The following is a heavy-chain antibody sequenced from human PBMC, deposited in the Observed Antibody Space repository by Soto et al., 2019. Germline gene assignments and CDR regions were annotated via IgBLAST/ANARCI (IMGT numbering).Heavy chain of an antibody. D-gene: IGHD2-8*02. Sequence: QVQLLQSGAEVKKTGSSVRVSCKASGGTFSIYGFSWGRQAPGQGPEWIGGIIPILTTPNYAQKFQGRVTIVADESTTTVYMELSSLKFEDTAVYYCATSVGIAPTGEDGMDVWGQGTSVTVSS. CDR3: ATSVGIAPTGEDGMDV. J-gene: IGHJ6*02. CDR1: GGTFSIYG. CDR2: IIPILTTP. V-gene: IGHV1-69*01.